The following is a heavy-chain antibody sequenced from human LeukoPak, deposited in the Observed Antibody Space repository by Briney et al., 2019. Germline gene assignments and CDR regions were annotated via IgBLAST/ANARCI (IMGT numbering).Heavy chain of an antibody. CDR1: GFTFSDYS. CDR2: ISSGAFTI. V-gene: IGHV3-11*01. D-gene: IGHD4-17*01. J-gene: IGHJ6*03. Sequence: PGGSLRLSCAASGFTFSDYSMSWIRQAPGKGLEWFSYISSGAFTIYYTDSVRARFTISRDNTKNSLYLQMNSLRAEDTAVYYCAWGHYVYYYYLDVWGKGTAVTVPS. CDR3: AWGHYVYYYYLDV.